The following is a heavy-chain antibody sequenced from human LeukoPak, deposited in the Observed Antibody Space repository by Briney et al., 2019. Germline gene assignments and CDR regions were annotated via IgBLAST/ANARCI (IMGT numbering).Heavy chain of an antibody. J-gene: IGHJ5*02. CDR2: INPSGGST. D-gene: IGHD2-2*01. CDR1: GYTFTSYY. CDR3: ARVLCSSTSCSSSPWFDP. Sequence: GASVKVSCKASGYTFTSYYMHWVRQAPGQGLEWMGIINPSGGSTSYAQKFQGRVTMTRDTSTSTVYMELSSLRSEDTAVYYCARVLCSSTSCSSSPWFDPWGQGTLVTVSS. V-gene: IGHV1-46*01.